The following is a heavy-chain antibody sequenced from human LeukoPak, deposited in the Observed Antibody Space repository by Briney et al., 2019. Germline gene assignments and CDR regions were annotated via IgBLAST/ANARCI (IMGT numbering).Heavy chain of an antibody. D-gene: IGHD6-13*01. CDR2: ISYTGTYI. V-gene: IGHV3-21*01. CDR1: AFSLSAYI. CDR3: AQRPLAGTDY. J-gene: IGHJ4*02. Sequence: GGSLRLSCAASAFSLSAYIMNWVRQAPGKGLEWVSSISYTGTYIYYADSVKGRFTISRDNAQNSLYLQMNSLRAEDTAVYYCAQRPLAGTDYWGQGTLVTVSS.